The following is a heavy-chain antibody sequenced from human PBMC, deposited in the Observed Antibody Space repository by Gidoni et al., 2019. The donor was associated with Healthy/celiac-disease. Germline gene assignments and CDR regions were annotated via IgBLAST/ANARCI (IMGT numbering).Heavy chain of an antibody. CDR3: ARDRGDSSGQRGGWFDP. CDR1: GGSISSSSYY. J-gene: IGHJ5*02. V-gene: IGHV4-39*07. Sequence: GGSISSSSYYWGWIRQPPGKGLEWIGSIYYSGSTYYNPSLKSRVTISVDTSKNQFSLKLSSVTAADTAVYYCARDRGDSSGQRGGWFDPWGQGTLVTVSS. D-gene: IGHD3-22*01. CDR2: IYYSGST.